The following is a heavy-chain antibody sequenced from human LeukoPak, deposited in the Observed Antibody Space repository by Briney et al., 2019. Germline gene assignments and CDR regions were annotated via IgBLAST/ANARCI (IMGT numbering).Heavy chain of an antibody. D-gene: IGHD2-2*02. Sequence: GGSLRLSCAASGFIFSTYSINWVRQAPGKGLEWVSSIGSSTNYRHYADSVKGRFTISRDNAKNSLYLQMNSLRAEDTAMYYCAGSKTIQLDALDVWGKGTTVTVSS. CDR1: GFIFSTYS. J-gene: IGHJ6*04. V-gene: IGHV3-21*01. CDR3: AGSKTIQLDALDV. CDR2: IGSSTNYR.